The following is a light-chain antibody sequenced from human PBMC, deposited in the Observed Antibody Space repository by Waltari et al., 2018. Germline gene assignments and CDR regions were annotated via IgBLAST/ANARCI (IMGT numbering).Light chain of an antibody. CDR2: RKN. J-gene: IGLJ3*02. V-gene: IGLV10-54*01. CDR3: SAWDSSLDAWV. Sequence: QAGLTQPPSVSKGLRQTATLTSTGNNYHVAHQAAPLPQQHQGPPPNPLILRKNNRPPGISERISASRAGNTASLTISGLQPEDEADYYCSAWDSSLDAWVFGGGTKLTVL. CDR1: NYHVAHQA.